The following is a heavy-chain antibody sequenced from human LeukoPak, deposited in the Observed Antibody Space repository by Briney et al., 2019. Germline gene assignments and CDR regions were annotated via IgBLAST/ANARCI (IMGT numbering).Heavy chain of an antibody. CDR3: ARGGNKWELDNWFDP. CDR2: IFHSGST. D-gene: IGHD1-26*01. CDR1: GGSISSSNW. J-gene: IGHJ5*02. Sequence: SETLSVTCAVSGGSISSSNWWSWVRQPPGKGLEWIGEIFHSGSTNYNPSLKSRVTISVDKSKNQFSLKLNSVTAADTAVYYCARGGNKWELDNWFDPWGEGTRVPVSS. V-gene: IGHV4-4*02.